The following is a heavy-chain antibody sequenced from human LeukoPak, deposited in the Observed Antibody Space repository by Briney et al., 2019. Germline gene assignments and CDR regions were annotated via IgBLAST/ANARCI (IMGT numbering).Heavy chain of an antibody. J-gene: IGHJ5*02. Sequence: WASVKVSCKVSGYTLTELSRHWVRQAPGKGLEWMGGFDPEDGETIYAQKFQGRVTMTEDTSTDTAYMELSSLRSEDTAVYYCATGGGAMVTSWFDPWGQGTLVTVSS. D-gene: IGHD5-18*01. V-gene: IGHV1-24*01. CDR3: ATGGGAMVTSWFDP. CDR1: GYTLTELS. CDR2: FDPEDGET.